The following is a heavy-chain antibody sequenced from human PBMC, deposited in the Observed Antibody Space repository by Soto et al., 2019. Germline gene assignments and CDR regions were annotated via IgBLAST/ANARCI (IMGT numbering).Heavy chain of an antibody. Sequence: GGSLRLSCAASGFTFSSYGMHWVRQAPGKGLEWVAVIWYDGSNKYYADSVKGRFTISRDNSKNTLYLQMNSLRAEDTAVYYCARDGRVTWGPHTEYYYYYYMDVWGKGTTVTVSS. V-gene: IGHV3-33*01. CDR1: GFTFSSYG. CDR3: ARDGRVTWGPHTEYYYYYYMDV. CDR2: IWYDGSNK. D-gene: IGHD2-15*01. J-gene: IGHJ6*03.